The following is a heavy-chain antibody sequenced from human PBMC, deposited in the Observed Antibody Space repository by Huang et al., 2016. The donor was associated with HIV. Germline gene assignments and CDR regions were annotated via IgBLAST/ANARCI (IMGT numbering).Heavy chain of an antibody. CDR2: IFPEDSDT. CDR3: ARRFSSSSGYFDY. CDR1: GYSFSSYW. J-gene: IGHJ4*02. V-gene: IGHV5-51*01. Sequence: VQLVQSGAEVKKPGESLKISCKGSGYSFSSYWIAWVRQMPGKGLEWMGIIFPEDSDTPYSPSFEGQVTISAAKSIGTTYLQWSSLKASDTAMYYCARRFSSSSGYFDYWGQGSLVTVSS. D-gene: IGHD6-6*01.